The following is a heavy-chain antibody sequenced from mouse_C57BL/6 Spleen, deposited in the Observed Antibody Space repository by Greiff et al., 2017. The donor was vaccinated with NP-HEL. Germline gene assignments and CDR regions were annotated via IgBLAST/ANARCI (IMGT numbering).Heavy chain of an antibody. CDR2: IWRGGST. Sequence: VMLVESGPGLVQPSQSLSITCTVSGFSLTSYGVHWVRQSPGKGLEWLGVIWRGGSTDYNAAFMSRLSITKDNSKSQVFFKMNSLQADDTAIYYCAKESDDGYSFDYWGQGTTLTVSS. J-gene: IGHJ2*01. V-gene: IGHV2-5*01. CDR3: AKESDDGYSFDY. D-gene: IGHD2-3*01. CDR1: GFSLTSYG.